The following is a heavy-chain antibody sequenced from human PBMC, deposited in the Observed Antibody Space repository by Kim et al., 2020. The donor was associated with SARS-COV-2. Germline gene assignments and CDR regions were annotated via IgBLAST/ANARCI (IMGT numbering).Heavy chain of an antibody. J-gene: IGHJ4*02. CDR3: ARGDYGRSSALGRHFDY. CDR1: GGSVSSGSYY. Sequence: SETLSLTCTVSGGSVSSGSYYWNWIRQPPGKGLEWIGNIYYTGTTNYNPSLKSRVTISVATSRNPFTLSLRSVTTADTAMYYCARGDYGRSSALGRHFDYGGQGLLVTVPP. D-gene: IGHD3-10*01. V-gene: IGHV4-61*01. CDR2: IYYTGTT.